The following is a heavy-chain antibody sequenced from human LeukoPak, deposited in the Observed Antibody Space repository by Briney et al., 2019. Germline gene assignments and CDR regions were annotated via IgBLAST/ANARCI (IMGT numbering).Heavy chain of an antibody. J-gene: IGHJ4*02. CDR3: AKDTAEVVVAATLDY. V-gene: IGHV3-7*01. CDR2: IKQDGSEK. D-gene: IGHD2-15*01. Sequence: GGSLRLSCAASGFTFSSYWMSWVRQAPGKGLEWVANIKQDGSEKYYVDSVKGRFTISRDNSKNTLYLQMNSLRAEDTAVYYCAKDTAEVVVAATLDYWGQGTLVTVSS. CDR1: GFTFSSYW.